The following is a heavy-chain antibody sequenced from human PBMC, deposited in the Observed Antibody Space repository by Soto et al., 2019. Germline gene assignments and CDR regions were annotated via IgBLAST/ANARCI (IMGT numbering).Heavy chain of an antibody. J-gene: IGHJ4*02. Sequence: SETLSLTCSFSVDSVTSHYLTWIRQSPEKGLEWIGYMHYTGFSHYNPSLKSRLTISVDTSKNQFTLKLSSVTAADTAVYYCARGLNCGGDCYTYYFDYWGQGTLVTVSS. CDR2: MHYTGFS. V-gene: IGHV4-59*08. CDR3: ARGLNCGGDCYTYYFDY. D-gene: IGHD2-21*02. CDR1: VDSVTSHY.